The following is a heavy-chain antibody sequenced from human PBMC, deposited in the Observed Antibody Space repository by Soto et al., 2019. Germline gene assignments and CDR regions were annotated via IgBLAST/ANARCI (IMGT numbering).Heavy chain of an antibody. J-gene: IGHJ6*02. D-gene: IGHD3-3*01. CDR1: GGSVSSGSYY. CDR3: ARISQTTIFGVVTPYYYGMDV. Sequence: SETLSLTCTVSGGSVSSGSYYWSWIRQPPGKGLEWIGYIYYSGSTNYNPSLKSRVTISVDTSKNQFSLKLSSVTAADTAVYYCARISQTTIFGVVTPYYYGMDVWGQGTTVTVSS. V-gene: IGHV4-61*01. CDR2: IYYSGST.